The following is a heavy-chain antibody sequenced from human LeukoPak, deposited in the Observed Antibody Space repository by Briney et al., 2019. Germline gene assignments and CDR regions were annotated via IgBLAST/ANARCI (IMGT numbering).Heavy chain of an antibody. J-gene: IGHJ6*03. V-gene: IGHV3-20*04. CDR3: ARAGAETPYFYYYMDV. CDR2: IDWNGGNT. D-gene: IGHD1-26*01. Sequence: GGSLRLSCEASGFSIDDYGMSWVRQAPGKGLEWVSGIDWNGGNTGYADSVKGRFTISRDNAKNSLYLQMNSLRAEDTAFYYCARAGAETPYFYYYMDVWGKGTTVTVSS. CDR1: GFSIDDYG.